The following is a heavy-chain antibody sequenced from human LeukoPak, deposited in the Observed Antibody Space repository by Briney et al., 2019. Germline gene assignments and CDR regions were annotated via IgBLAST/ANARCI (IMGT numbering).Heavy chain of an antibody. J-gene: IGHJ3*02. D-gene: IGHD3-22*01. CDR2: ISAYNGNT. CDR1: GYTFTSYG. CDR3: ARKYYYDSSGLYAFDI. Sequence: GASVKVSCKASGYTFTSYGISWVRQAPGQGLEWMGWISAYNGNTNYAQKLQGRVTMTTDTSTSTAYMGLRSLRSDDTAVYYCARKYYYDSSGLYAFDIWGQGTMVTVSS. V-gene: IGHV1-18*01.